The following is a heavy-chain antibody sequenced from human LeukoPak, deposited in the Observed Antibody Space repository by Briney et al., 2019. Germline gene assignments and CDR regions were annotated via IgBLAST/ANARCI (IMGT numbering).Heavy chain of an antibody. J-gene: IGHJ3*02. V-gene: IGHV3-23*01. D-gene: IGHD4-11*01. CDR1: GFSFSSYA. CDR3: AKALARTATDTTRRAFDM. CDR2: ISGNGGTT. Sequence: GGSLRLSRTASGFSFSSYAMSWVRGAPGKGRECVSAISGNGGTTYYAASVKGRFTISRDESKNALYLRISSLRVEDTAVYYCAKALARTATDTTRRAFDMWGQGTMVTVSS.